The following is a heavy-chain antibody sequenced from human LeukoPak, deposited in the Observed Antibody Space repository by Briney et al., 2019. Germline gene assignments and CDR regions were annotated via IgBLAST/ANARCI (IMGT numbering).Heavy chain of an antibody. V-gene: IGHV3-15*01. CDR2: TKIKTDDGTP. Sequence: PGGSLRLSCVASGFTYNTYWMSWIRQAPGKGLEWVGLTKIKTDDGTPDYAALVKGRFTISRDDSKNTVYLEMNSLETEDTAVYYCISGGGTADYWGQGTLVSVSS. J-gene: IGHJ4*02. D-gene: IGHD1-1*01. CDR1: GFTYNTYW. CDR3: ISGGGTADY.